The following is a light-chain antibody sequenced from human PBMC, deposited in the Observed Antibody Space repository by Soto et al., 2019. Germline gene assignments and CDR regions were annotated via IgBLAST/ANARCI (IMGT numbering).Light chain of an antibody. CDR2: DVT. CDR3: QTWGTAIVI. CDR1: SSDVGGYNC. Sequence: QSALTQPRSVSGSPGQSVTISCTGTSSDVGGYNCVSWYQQHPGKAPKLMIYDVTKRPSGVPDRFSGSKSGDTASLTISGLQADDEADYYCQTWGTAIVIFGGGTKLTVL. J-gene: IGLJ2*01. V-gene: IGLV2-11*01.